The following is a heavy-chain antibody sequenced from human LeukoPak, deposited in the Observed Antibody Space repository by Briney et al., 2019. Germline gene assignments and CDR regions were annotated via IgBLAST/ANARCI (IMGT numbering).Heavy chain of an antibody. CDR3: ARDRYGGIIDS. CDR1: GGSINTYF. Sequence: SETLSLTCTVSGGSINTYFWTWIRQPAGKGLQWIGRIYPSGSTNYSPSLKSRLTMSVDTSNNQFSLKLSSVTAEDTAVYYCARDRYGGIIDSWGQGTLVSVSS. CDR2: IYPSGST. J-gene: IGHJ4*02. D-gene: IGHD1-1*01. V-gene: IGHV4-4*07.